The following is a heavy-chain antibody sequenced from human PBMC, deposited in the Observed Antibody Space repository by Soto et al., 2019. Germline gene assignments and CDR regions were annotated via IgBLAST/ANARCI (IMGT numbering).Heavy chain of an antibody. CDR3: AREYCDSGRCYGPDY. CDR2: INTGDGNK. D-gene: IGHD2-21*01. J-gene: IGHJ4*02. CDR1: GHTFTSYY. V-gene: IGHV1-46*01. Sequence: ASVKVSCKASGHTFTSYYMHWVRQAPGQGLEWMGIINTGDGNKSYAQKFQGRVTMTTDTSTTTAYMELTSLRSDDTAVYYCAREYCDSGRCYGPDYWGQGALVTVSS.